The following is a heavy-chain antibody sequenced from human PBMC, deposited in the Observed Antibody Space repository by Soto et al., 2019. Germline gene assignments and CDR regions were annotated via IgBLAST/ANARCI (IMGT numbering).Heavy chain of an antibody. V-gene: IGHV4-34*01. Sequence: QVQLQQWGAGLLKPSETLSLTCAVYGGSFSGYYWSWIRQPPGKGLEWIGEINHSGSTNYNPSLKRRVTISVDTSKNQFSLTLSSVTAADTDVYYCARGIYYSDSSGYNSSFDYWGQGPLVTVSS. J-gene: IGHJ4*02. CDR3: ARGIYYSDSSGYNSSFDY. D-gene: IGHD3-22*01. CDR1: GGSFSGYY. CDR2: INHSGST.